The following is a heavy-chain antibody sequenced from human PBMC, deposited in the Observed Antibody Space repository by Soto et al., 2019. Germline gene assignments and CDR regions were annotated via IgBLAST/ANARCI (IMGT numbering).Heavy chain of an antibody. V-gene: IGHV4-34*01. J-gene: IGHJ5*02. CDR1: GGSFSGYY. CDR3: ARGGLRYFDWLRIGWFDP. Sequence: QVQLQQWGAGLLKPSETLSLTCAVYGGSFSGYYWSWIRQPPGKGLEWIGEINHSGSTNYNPSLKSRVTISVDTSKNQFSLKLISVTAADTAVYYCARGGLRYFDWLRIGWFDPWGQGTLVTVSS. CDR2: INHSGST. D-gene: IGHD3-9*01.